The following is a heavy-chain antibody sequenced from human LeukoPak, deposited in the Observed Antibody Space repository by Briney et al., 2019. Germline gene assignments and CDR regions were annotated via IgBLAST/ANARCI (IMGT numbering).Heavy chain of an antibody. CDR2: INPSGGST. D-gene: IGHD6-6*01. CDR3: ARDGQEQLASKSDY. V-gene: IGHV1-46*01. Sequence: ASVKVSCKASGYTFTTYYIHWVRQAPGQGLEWMGIINPSGGSTSYAQKFQGRVTMTRDMSTSTVYMELSSLRSEDTAVYYCARDGQEQLASKSDYWGQGTLVTVSS. J-gene: IGHJ4*02. CDR1: GYTFTTYY.